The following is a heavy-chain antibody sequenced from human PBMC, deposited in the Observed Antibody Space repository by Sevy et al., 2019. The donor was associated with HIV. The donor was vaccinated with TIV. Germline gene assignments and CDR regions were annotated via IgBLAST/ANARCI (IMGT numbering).Heavy chain of an antibody. D-gene: IGHD4-4*01. CDR1: GFSFSSFW. CDR3: ARWTIDGYSAKWFDP. J-gene: IGHJ5*02. V-gene: IGHV3-7*01. CDR2: IKEDGSEK. Sequence: GGSLRLSCAVSGFSFSSFWMSWVRQAPGKGLEWVADIKEDGSEKNYVDSVKGRFSISRDNAENSLYLQMSNVRVDDTAVYYCARWTIDGYSAKWFDPWGQGTLVTVSS.